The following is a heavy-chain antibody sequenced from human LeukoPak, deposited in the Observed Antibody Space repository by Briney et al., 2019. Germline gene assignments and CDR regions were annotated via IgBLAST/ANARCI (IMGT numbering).Heavy chain of an antibody. CDR3: AANSGYLGDDVFDS. CDR2: IYYRGYT. D-gene: IGHD3-22*01. CDR1: PASFNSSDYC. Sequence: PSETLSLSCSVPPASFNSSDYCWGWVRQPPGKGLEWIGTIYYRGYTYYNASLRSRVTISADTSKRQFSLKLTSAAAADTAVYYCAANSGYLGDDVFDSWGRGTLVTVSS. J-gene: IGHJ3*02. V-gene: IGHV4-39*01.